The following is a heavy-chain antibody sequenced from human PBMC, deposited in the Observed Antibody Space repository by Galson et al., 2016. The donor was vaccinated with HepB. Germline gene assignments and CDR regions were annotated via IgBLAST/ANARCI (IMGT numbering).Heavy chain of an antibody. CDR2: IKSKSAGGTI. CDR3: TTSGGTSGGSTWPPY. CDR1: SSIFSNAW. D-gene: IGHD6-13*01. Sequence: SLRLSCAASSSIFSNAWMNWVRQAPGKGLEWVGRIKSKSAGGTIDYAAPVTGRFTISRDDSQNTLFLQMNSLQTEDTAVYYCTTSGGTSGGSTWPPYWGYGTLVTVSS. J-gene: IGHJ4*01. V-gene: IGHV3-15*07.